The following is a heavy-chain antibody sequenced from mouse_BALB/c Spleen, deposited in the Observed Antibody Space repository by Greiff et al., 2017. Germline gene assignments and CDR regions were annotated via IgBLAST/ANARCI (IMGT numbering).Heavy chain of an antibody. J-gene: IGHJ4*01. Sequence: VKLQESAAELARPGASVKMSCKASGYTFTSYTMHWVKQRPGQGLEWIGYINPSSGYTEYNQKFKDKTTLTADKSSSTAYMQLSSLTSEDSAVYYCARYGNYGGGAMDYWGQGTSVTVSS. CDR3: ARYGNYGGGAMDY. CDR2: INPSSGYT. V-gene: IGHV1-4*02. CDR1: GYTFTSYT. D-gene: IGHD2-1*01.